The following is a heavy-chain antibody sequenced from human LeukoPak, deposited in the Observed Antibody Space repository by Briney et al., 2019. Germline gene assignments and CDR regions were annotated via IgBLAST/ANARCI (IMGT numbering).Heavy chain of an antibody. D-gene: IGHD4-11*01. Sequence: ASVKVSCKVSGYTLTELSMHWVRQAPGKGLEWMGGFDPEDGETIYAQKFQGRGTMTEDTSTDTAYMELSSLRSGDTAVYYCATDLQYHFDYWGQGTLVTVSS. CDR1: GYTLTELS. J-gene: IGHJ4*02. CDR2: FDPEDGET. CDR3: ATDLQYHFDY. V-gene: IGHV1-24*01.